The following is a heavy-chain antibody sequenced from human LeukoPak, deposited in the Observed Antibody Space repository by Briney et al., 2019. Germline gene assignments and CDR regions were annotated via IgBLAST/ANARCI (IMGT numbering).Heavy chain of an antibody. Sequence: SETLSLTCTVSGGSISSYYWSWIRQPPGKGLEWIGYIYYSGSTNYNPSLKSRVTISVDTSKNQFSLKLSSVTAADTAVYCCAGAYCSSTSCYLFDPWGQGTLVTVSS. J-gene: IGHJ5*02. D-gene: IGHD2-2*01. CDR2: IYYSGST. CDR1: GGSISSYY. CDR3: AGAYCSSTSCYLFDP. V-gene: IGHV4-59*08.